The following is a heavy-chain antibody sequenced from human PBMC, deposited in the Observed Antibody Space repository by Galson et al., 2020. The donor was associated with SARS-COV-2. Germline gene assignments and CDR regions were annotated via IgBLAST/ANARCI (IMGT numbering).Heavy chain of an antibody. D-gene: IGHD3-22*01. CDR3: ARDRSVQWLTNYYAMDG. Sequence: TGGSLRLSCAASAFTFSDYYMSWVRQAPGKGLERVSYMSGRGNIISYADSVRGRFTISRDNANDLLYLQMDSLRVEDTAVYYCARDRSVQWLTNYYAMDGWGRGTTVTV. CDR2: MSGRGNII. CDR1: AFTFSDYY. V-gene: IGHV3-11*01. J-gene: IGHJ6*02.